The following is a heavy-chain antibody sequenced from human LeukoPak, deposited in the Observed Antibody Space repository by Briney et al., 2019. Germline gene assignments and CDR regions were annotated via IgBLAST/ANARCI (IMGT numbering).Heavy chain of an antibody. V-gene: IGHV1-69*05. CDR2: IIPIFGTA. CDR1: GGTFSSYA. CDR3: ARGFRGYSSSWYLFDY. J-gene: IGHJ4*02. D-gene: IGHD6-13*01. Sequence: SVKVSCKASGGTFSSYAISWVRQAPGQGLERMGGIIPIFGTANYAQKFQGRVTITTDESTSTASMELSSLRSEDTAVYYCARGFRGYSSSWYLFDYWGQGTLVTVSS.